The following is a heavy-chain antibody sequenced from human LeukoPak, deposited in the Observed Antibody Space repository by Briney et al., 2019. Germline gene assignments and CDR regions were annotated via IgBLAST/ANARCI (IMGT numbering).Heavy chain of an antibody. V-gene: IGHV1-46*01. J-gene: IGHJ4*02. CDR3: ARDLISLEMATIENDY. D-gene: IGHD5-24*01. CDR2: INPSGGDT. Sequence: GASVKVSCKASGYTFTNYYIHWVRQAPGQGLEWMGVINPSGGDTKYAQRFQGGVTMTRDMFTSTVYMDLSSLRSKDTAMYYCARDLISLEMATIENDYWGQGTLVTVSS. CDR1: GYTFTNYY.